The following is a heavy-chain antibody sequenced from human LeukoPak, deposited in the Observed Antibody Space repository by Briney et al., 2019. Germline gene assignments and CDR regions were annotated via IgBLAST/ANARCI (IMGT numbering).Heavy chain of an antibody. CDR1: GGSISSSSYY. J-gene: IGHJ4*02. V-gene: IGHV4-61*02. D-gene: IGHD6-19*01. Sequence: SETLSLTCTVSGGSISSSSYYWGWIRQPAGKGLEWIGRIYTSGSTNYNPSLKSRVTISVDTSKNQFSLKLSSVAAADTAVYYCASLADSSGWYYFDYWGQGTLVTVSS. CDR2: IYTSGST. CDR3: ASLADSSGWYYFDY.